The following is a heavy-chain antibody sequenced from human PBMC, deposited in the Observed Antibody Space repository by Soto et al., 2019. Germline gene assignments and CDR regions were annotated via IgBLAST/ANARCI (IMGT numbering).Heavy chain of an antibody. J-gene: IGHJ6*02. CDR2: IIPIFGTA. D-gene: IGHD1-26*01. CDR1: GGTFSSYA. Sequence: QVQLVQSGAEVKKPGSSVKVSCKASGGTFSSYAISWVRQAPGQGLEWMGGIIPIFGTANYAQKFQGRVTITADESTSTAYMELSSLRSEDTAVYYCAREYNGSPGSYYYYGMDVWGQGTTVTVSS. V-gene: IGHV1-69*01. CDR3: AREYNGSPGSYYYYGMDV.